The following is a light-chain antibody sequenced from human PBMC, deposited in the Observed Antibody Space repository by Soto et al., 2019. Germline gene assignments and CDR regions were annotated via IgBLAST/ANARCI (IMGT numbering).Light chain of an antibody. CDR1: SSDVGSYNL. Sequence: QSVLTQPASVSGSPGQSITISCTGSSSDVGSYNLVSWYQQHPGKAPKLMIYEGSKRPSGVSNRFSGSKSGNTASLTISGLQAEDEADYHCCSYAGGGSYVFGPGTKLTVL. V-gene: IGLV2-23*01. CDR3: CSYAGGGSYV. CDR2: EGS. J-gene: IGLJ1*01.